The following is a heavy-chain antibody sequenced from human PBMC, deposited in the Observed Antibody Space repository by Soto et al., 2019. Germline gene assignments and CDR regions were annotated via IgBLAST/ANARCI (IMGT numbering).Heavy chain of an antibody. CDR3: ARDKWLVQDWFDP. CDR1: GGTFSSYT. J-gene: IGHJ5*02. Sequence: ASVKVSCKASGGTFSSYTISWVRQAPGQGLEWMGRISPIHGNTNYAQKLQGRVTMTTDTSTSTAYMELRSLRSDDTAVYYCARDKWLVQDWFDPWGQGTLVTVSS. V-gene: IGHV1-18*01. CDR2: ISPIHGNT. D-gene: IGHD6-19*01.